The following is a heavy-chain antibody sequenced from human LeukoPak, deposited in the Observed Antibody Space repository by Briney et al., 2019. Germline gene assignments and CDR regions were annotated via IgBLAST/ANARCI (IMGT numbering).Heavy chain of an antibody. CDR3: ARDQNSGSYRGGPFDI. CDR1: GYTFTSYG. D-gene: IGHD1-26*01. V-gene: IGHV1-18*01. CDR2: ISAYNGNT. J-gene: IGHJ3*02. Sequence: ASVKVSCKASGYTFTSYGISWVRQAPGQGLEWMGWISAYNGNTNYAQKLQGRVTMTTDTSTSTAYMEPRSLRSDDTAVYYCARDQNSGSYRGGPFDIWGQGTMVTVSS.